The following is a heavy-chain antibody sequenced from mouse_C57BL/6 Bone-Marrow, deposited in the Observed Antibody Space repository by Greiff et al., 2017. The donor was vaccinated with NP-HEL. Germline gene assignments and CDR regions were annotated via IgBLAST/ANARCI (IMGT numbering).Heavy chain of an antibody. CDR2: IDPENGDT. D-gene: IGHD1-1*01. Sequence: VQLQQSGAELVRPGASVKLSCTATGFNIKDDYMHWVKQRPEQGLEWIGWIDPENGDTEYASKLQGKATITADTSSNTAYLQLSSLTSEDTAVYYCTSRFMAAVVAHFDYWGQGTPLTVSS. CDR3: TSRFMAAVVAHFDY. V-gene: IGHV14-4*01. J-gene: IGHJ2*01. CDR1: GFNIKDDY.